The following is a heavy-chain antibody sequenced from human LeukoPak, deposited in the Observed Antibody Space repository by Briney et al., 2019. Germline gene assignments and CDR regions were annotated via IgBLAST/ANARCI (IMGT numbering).Heavy chain of an antibody. Sequence: ASVKVSCKASGYTFAGYYMHWVRQAPGQGLEWMGWINPNSGGTNYAQKFQGRVTMTRDTSISTAYMELSRLRSDDTAVYYCARGLYSSSWIDYWGQGTLVTVSS. CDR2: INPNSGGT. CDR1: GYTFAGYY. CDR3: ARGLYSSSWIDY. D-gene: IGHD6-13*01. V-gene: IGHV1-2*02. J-gene: IGHJ4*02.